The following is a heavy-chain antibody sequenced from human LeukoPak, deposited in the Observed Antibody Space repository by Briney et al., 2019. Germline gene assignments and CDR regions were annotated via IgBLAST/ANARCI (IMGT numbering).Heavy chain of an antibody. D-gene: IGHD1-26*01. CDR1: GYTFTGYY. CDR3: ARDRSGSYYGGSDS. CDR2: INPNSGGS. Sequence: GASVKVSCKASGYTFTGYYMHWMRQAPGQGLEWMGWINPNSGGSNYAQTFQGRVTMTRDTSISTAFMELSSLRSDDTAVYYCARDRSGSYYGGSDSWGQGTLVIVSS. V-gene: IGHV1-2*02. J-gene: IGHJ5*01.